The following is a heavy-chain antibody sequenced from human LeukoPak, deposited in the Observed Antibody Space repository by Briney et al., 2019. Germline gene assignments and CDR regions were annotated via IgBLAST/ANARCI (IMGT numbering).Heavy chain of an antibody. CDR2: IIPIFGTA. CDR3: ASDPPYCGGDCQAFDI. D-gene: IGHD2-21*01. CDR1: GGTFSSYA. V-gene: IGHV1-69*13. J-gene: IGHJ3*02. Sequence: SVKVSCKASGGTFSSYAISWVRQAPGQGLEWMGGIIPIFGTANYAQKFQGRVTITADESTSTAYMELSSLRSEDTAVYYCASDPPYCGGDCQAFDIWGQGTMVTVSS.